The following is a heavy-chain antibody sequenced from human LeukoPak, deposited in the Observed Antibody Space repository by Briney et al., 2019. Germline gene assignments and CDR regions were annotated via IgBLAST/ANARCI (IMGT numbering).Heavy chain of an antibody. Sequence: SETLSLTCAVSGASISSDGYSWSWIRQPPGKGLECIGYIYSSGSTYYNPSLKSRVTISVDTSNNQFSLKLSSVTAADTAVYYCARRAHHDAFDIWGQGTMVTVSS. D-gene: IGHD4/OR15-4a*01. V-gene: IGHV4-30-4*07. CDR3: ARRAHHDAFDI. J-gene: IGHJ3*02. CDR2: IYSSGST. CDR1: GASISSDGYS.